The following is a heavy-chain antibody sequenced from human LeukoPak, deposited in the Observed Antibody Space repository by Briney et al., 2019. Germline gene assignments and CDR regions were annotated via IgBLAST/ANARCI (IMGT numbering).Heavy chain of an antibody. V-gene: IGHV4-4*07. J-gene: IGHJ6*03. CDR2: IYTSGST. CDR1: GGSISSYY. Sequence: PSETLSLTCTVSGGSISSYYWSWIRQPAGKGLEWIGRIYTSGSTNYNPSLKSRVTMSVDTSKNQFSLKLSSVTAADTAVYYRARGSSSSRYYYYYMDVWGKGTTVTVSS. CDR3: ARGSSSSRYYYYYMDV. D-gene: IGHD6-13*01.